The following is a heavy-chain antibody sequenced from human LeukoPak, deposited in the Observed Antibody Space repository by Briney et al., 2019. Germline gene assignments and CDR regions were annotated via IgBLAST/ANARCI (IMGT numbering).Heavy chain of an antibody. CDR1: GFTFSIYW. D-gene: IGHD5-12*01. CDR3: AKGRGYSGYDFFDY. V-gene: IGHV3-7*05. CDR2: IKEDGGEK. J-gene: IGHJ4*02. Sequence: PGGSLRLSCAASGFTFSIYWMSWVRQAPGKGLEWVANIKEDGGEKYYVDSVKGRFTISRDNAKDSMYLQMNSLRAEDTAVYYCAKGRGYSGYDFFDYWGQGTLVTVSS.